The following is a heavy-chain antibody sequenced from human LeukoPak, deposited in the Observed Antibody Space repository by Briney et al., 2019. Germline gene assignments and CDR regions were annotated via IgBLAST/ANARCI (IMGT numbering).Heavy chain of an antibody. CDR1: GSSISNYY. V-gene: IGHV4-39*07. J-gene: IGHJ4*02. CDR2: IYYSGST. CDR3: ARGSITMVRGVIDY. Sequence: SETLSLTCTVSGSSISNYYWGWIRQPPGKGLEWIGSIYYSGSTYYNPSLKSRVTISVDTSKNQFSLKLSSVTAADTAVYYCARGSITMVRGVIDYWGQGTLVTVSS. D-gene: IGHD3-10*01.